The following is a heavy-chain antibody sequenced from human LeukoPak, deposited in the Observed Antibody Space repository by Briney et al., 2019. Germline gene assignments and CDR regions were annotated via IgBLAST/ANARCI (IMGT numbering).Heavy chain of an antibody. CDR2: INPDGNKK. V-gene: IGHV3-7*01. Sequence: GGPLRLSCAVSGLTFSSSWMDWVRQAPGKGLEWVASINPDGNKKYSADSVKGRFTISRDNAENSLYLQMNSLRVEDTAFYYCARELAYSRLDYWGQGMLVTVSS. CDR1: GLTFSSSW. D-gene: IGHD5-18*01. CDR3: ARELAYSRLDY. J-gene: IGHJ4*02.